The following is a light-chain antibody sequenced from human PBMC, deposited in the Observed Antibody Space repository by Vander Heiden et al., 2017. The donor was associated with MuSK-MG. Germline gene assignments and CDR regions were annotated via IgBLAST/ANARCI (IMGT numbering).Light chain of an antibody. J-gene: IGLJ2*01. CDR2: RDS. V-gene: IGLV3-9*01. CDR3: QVWDSSTDV. Sequence: SYELTQPLSVSVALGQTARITCGGNNIGSKNVHWYQQKPGQAPGRVIYRDSNRPSGIPERFSGSNSGNTATLTISRAQAGDEADYYCQVWDSSTDVFGGGTKLNVL. CDR1: NIGSKN.